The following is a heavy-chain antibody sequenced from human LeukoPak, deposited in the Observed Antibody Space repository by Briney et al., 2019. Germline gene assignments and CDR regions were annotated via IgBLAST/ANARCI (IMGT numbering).Heavy chain of an antibody. Sequence: PGGSLRLSCAASGFTFVDYGLNWVRHAPGKGLEWVSGINWNGGIINYADSVKGRFTISRDNAKNSLYLQINSLRAEDTALYHCARSGTVNSYWYFDLWGRGTLVTVSS. V-gene: IGHV3-20*01. CDR2: INWNGGII. CDR3: ARSGTVNSYWYFDL. CDR1: GFTFVDYG. J-gene: IGHJ2*01. D-gene: IGHD4-17*01.